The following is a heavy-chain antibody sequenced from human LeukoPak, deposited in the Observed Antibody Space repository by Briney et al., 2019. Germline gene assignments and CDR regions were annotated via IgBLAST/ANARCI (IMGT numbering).Heavy chain of an antibody. V-gene: IGHV1-18*01. J-gene: IGHJ4*02. D-gene: IGHD2-2*01. CDR3: ARGAPYCSSTSCSYYFDY. Sequence: ASVKVSCKASGYTFTSYGISWVRQAPGQGLEWMGWISAYNGNTNYAQKLQGRVTMTTDTSTSTAYMELRSLRSDDTAVYYCARGAPYCSSTSCSYYFDYWGQGTLVTVSS. CDR2: ISAYNGNT. CDR1: GYTFTSYG.